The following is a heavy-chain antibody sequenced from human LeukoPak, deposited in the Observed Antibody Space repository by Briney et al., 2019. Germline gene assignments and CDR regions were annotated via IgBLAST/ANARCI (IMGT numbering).Heavy chain of an antibody. Sequence: SETLSLTCTVSGGSIYSYYWSWIRQPPGKGLEWIGYIYYSGSTNYNPSLKSRVTISVDTSKNQFSLKLSSATAADTAVYFSAGDRHPMTTAVDYWGQGTLVTVSS. D-gene: IGHD4-17*01. CDR2: IYYSGST. J-gene: IGHJ4*02. CDR1: GGSIYSYY. CDR3: AGDRHPMTTAVDY. V-gene: IGHV4-59*01.